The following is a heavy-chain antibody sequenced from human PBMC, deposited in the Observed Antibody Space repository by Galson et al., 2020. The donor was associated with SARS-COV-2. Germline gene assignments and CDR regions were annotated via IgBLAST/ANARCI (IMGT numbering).Heavy chain of an antibody. D-gene: IGHD3-22*01. Sequence: SETLSLTCAVYGGSFSGYYWSWIRQPPGKGLEWIGEINHSGSTNYNPSLKSRVTISVDTSKNQFSLKLSSVTAADTAVYYCARASYYDSSGYRGGGYYFDYWGQEPWSPSPQ. CDR3: ARASYYDSSGYRGGGYYFDY. CDR2: INHSGST. J-gene: IGHJ4*01. V-gene: IGHV4-34*01. CDR1: GGSFSGYY.